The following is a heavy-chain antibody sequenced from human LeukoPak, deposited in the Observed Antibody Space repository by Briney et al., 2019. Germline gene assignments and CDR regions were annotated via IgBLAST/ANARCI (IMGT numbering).Heavy chain of an antibody. CDR1: VYTFTDYY. D-gene: IGHD6-13*01. CDR3: ARVIAAASTRLDY. Sequence: ASVKVSCTASVYTFTDYYMHWVRQAPGQGLEGMGWINPNSGGTNYAQNFQGRVTMTRDTSISTAYMELSRLRSDDTAMYYCARVIAAASTRLDYWGQGTLVIVSS. J-gene: IGHJ4*02. CDR2: INPNSGGT. V-gene: IGHV1-2*02.